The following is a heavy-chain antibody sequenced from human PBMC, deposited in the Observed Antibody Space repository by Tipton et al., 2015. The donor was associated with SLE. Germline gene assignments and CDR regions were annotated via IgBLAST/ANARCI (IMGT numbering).Heavy chain of an antibody. Sequence: SLRLSCVASGFNFKTYELIWVRQAPGKGLEWVSYISSSGSETQCADSVKGRFTISRDNARNSVYLQTSNLRVEDTAIYYCARGGWRLGIWGQGTLVTFSS. CDR3: ARGGWRLGI. D-gene: IGHD6-25*01. V-gene: IGHV3-48*03. CDR1: GFNFKTYE. J-gene: IGHJ4*02. CDR2: ISSSGSET.